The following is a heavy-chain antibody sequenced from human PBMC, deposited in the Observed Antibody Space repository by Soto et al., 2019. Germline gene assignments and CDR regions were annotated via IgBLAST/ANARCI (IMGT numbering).Heavy chain of an antibody. D-gene: IGHD3-3*01. CDR1: GYTFTSYD. Sequence: ASVKVSCKASGYTFTSYDINWVRQATGQGLEWMGWMNPNSGNTGYAQKFQGRVTMTRNTSISTAYMELSSLRSEDTAVYYCARAPRSAYYDFWSGYYLGPERLYYYYGMDVWGQGTTVTVSS. CDR2: MNPNSGNT. V-gene: IGHV1-8*01. CDR3: ARAPRSAYYDFWSGYYLGPERLYYYYGMDV. J-gene: IGHJ6*02.